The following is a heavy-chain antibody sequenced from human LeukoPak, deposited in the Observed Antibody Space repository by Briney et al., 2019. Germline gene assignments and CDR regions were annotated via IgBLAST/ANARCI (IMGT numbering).Heavy chain of an antibody. D-gene: IGHD3-10*01. CDR1: GFIFSSYG. J-gene: IGHJ4*02. CDR2: IWYDGSNK. Sequence: GGSLRLSCAASGFIFSSYGMHWVRQAPGKGLEWVAVIWYDGSNKYYADSVKGRFTISRDNSKNTLYLQMNSLRAEDTAVYYCARGGIGSGSYQYYFDYWGQGTLVTVSS. CDR3: ARGGIGSGSYQYYFDY. V-gene: IGHV3-33*01.